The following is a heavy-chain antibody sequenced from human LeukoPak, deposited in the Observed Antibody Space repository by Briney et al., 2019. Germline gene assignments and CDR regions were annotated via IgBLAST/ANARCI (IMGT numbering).Heavy chain of an antibody. D-gene: IGHD4-17*01. CDR2: ISGYNGNT. Sequence: GASVTVSCKASGYTFTNYGISWVRQAPGQGLEWMGWISGYNGNTDYAQKLQGRVTMTTDTSTSTAYMELRCLGSDDTAIYYCARDTRTTLTPVNWFDPWGQGTLVTVSS. J-gene: IGHJ5*02. V-gene: IGHV1-18*01. CDR1: GYTFTNYG. CDR3: ARDTRTTLTPVNWFDP.